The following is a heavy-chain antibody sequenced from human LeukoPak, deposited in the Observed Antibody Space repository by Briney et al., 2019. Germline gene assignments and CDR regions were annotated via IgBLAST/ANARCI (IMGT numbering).Heavy chain of an antibody. V-gene: IGHV4-59*12. D-gene: IGHD1-1*01. CDR2: IYYSGST. CDR1: GGSISSYY. Sequence: SETLSLTCTVSGGSISSYYWSWIRQPPGKGLEWIGYIYYSGSTNYNPSLKSRVTISVNTSKNQFSLKLSSVTAADTAVYYCARDAYNWNDGNAFDIWGQGIMVTVSS. J-gene: IGHJ3*02. CDR3: ARDAYNWNDGNAFDI.